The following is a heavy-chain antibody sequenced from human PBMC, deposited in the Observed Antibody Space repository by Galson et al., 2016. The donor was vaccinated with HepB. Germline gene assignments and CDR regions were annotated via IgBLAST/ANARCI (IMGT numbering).Heavy chain of an antibody. V-gene: IGHV3-23*01. CDR3: ARHGGSYFDH. CDR2: SSRGSGNP. J-gene: IGHJ5*02. D-gene: IGHD2-15*01. CDR1: GFTFTNYA. Sequence: SLRLSCAASGFTFTNYAVSWVRQAPGKGLEWVSVSSRGSGNPNYADSVKGRFTISRDNSRNTLYLQMSSLRAEDTAVYYCARHGGSYFDHWGQGTLVTVSS.